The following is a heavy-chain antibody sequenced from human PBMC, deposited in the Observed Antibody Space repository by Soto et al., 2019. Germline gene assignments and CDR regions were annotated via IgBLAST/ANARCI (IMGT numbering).Heavy chain of an antibody. CDR2: IDHTGRT. D-gene: IGHD3-3*02. Sequence: PSENLSLTCAVYGGSFSGYSWSWIRQPPGKGLEWIGAIDHTGRTKYNPSLKSRVDISVDTSKNQFSLKVSSVTAAETAVYFCEREPNIAAFPAPEYNLFATCGQGPMVTVSA. CDR1: GGSFSGYS. J-gene: IGHJ5*02. V-gene: IGHV4-34*01. CDR3: EREPNIAAFPAPEYNLFAT.